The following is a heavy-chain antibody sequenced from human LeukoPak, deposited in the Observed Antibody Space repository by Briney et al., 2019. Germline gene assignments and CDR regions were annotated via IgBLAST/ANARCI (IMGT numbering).Heavy chain of an antibody. V-gene: IGHV4-34*01. CDR3: ARGRYCSSTSCYTGGSYYYYMDV. Sequence: SETLSLTCAVYGGSFSGYYWSWLRQPPGKGLEWIGEINHSGSTNYNPSLKSRVTISVDTSKNQFSLKLSSVTAADTAVYYCARGRYCSSTSCYTGGSYYYYMDVWGKGTTVTVSS. CDR1: GGSFSGYY. D-gene: IGHD2-2*02. J-gene: IGHJ6*03. CDR2: INHSGST.